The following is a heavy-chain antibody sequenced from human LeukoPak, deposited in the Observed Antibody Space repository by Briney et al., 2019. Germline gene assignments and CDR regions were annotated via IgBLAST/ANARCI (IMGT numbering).Heavy chain of an antibody. CDR1: GYTFTGYY. Sequence: ASVRVSCKASGYTFTGYYMHWVRQAPGQGLEWMGWINPNSGGTNYAQKLQGRVTMTRDTSISTAYMELSRLRSDDTAVYYCARAGGSAGMDFDYWGQGTLVTVSS. J-gene: IGHJ4*02. CDR2: INPNSGGT. V-gene: IGHV1-2*02. CDR3: ARAGGSAGMDFDY. D-gene: IGHD3-10*01.